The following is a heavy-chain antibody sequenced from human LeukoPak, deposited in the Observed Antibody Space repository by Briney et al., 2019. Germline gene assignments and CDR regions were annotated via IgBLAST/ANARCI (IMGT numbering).Heavy chain of an antibody. D-gene: IGHD2-15*01. CDR2: ISSSSSYI. J-gene: IGHJ4*02. V-gene: IGHV3-21*01. Sequence: PGGSLRLSCAASGFTFSSYSMNWVRQAPGKGLEWVSSISSSSSYIYYADSVKGRFTISRDNAKNSLYLQMNSLRAEDTAVYYCARAQARYCSGGSCTYFDYRGQGTLVTVSS. CDR1: GFTFSSYS. CDR3: ARAQARYCSGGSCTYFDY.